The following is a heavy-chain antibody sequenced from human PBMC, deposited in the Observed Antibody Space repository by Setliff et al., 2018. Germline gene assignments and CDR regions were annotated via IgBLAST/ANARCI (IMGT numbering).Heavy chain of an antibody. CDR3: AKDTGYYFDY. V-gene: IGHV3-23*01. CDR1: GFTFSDYY. J-gene: IGHJ4*02. D-gene: IGHD4-4*01. CDR2: ISGSGGST. Sequence: PGGSLRLSCAASGFTFSDYYMSWVRQAPGKGLEWVSAISGSGGSTYYADSVKGRVTISRDNAKNTLYLQMNSLRAEDTAVYYCAKDTGYYFDYWGQGTLVTVSS.